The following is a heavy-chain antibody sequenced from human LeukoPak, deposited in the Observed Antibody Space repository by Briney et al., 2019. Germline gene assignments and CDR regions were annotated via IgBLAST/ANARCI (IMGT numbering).Heavy chain of an antibody. J-gene: IGHJ4*02. V-gene: IGHV3-33*01. CDR3: ARAIGIVGATTPLDY. CDR2: IWYDGSNK. Sequence: PGGSLRLSCAASGFTFSSYGMHWVRQAPGKGLEWVTVIWYDGSNKYYADSAKGRFTISRDNSKNTLYLQMNSLRAEDTAVYYCARAIGIVGATTPLDYWGQGTLVTVSS. CDR1: GFTFSSYG. D-gene: IGHD1-26*01.